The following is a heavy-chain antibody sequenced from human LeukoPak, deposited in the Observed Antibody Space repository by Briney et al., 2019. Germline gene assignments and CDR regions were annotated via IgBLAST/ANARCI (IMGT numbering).Heavy chain of an antibody. V-gene: IGHV3-7*01. CDR3: ARGTFGRWFGEFDY. J-gene: IGHJ4*02. CDR1: GFTFSSYW. D-gene: IGHD3-10*01. Sequence: GGSLRLSCAASGFTFSSYWMSWVRQAPGKGLEWVANIKQDGSEKYYVDSVKGRFTISRDNAKNSLYLQMNSLRAEDTAVYYCARGTFGRWFGEFDYWGQGTLVTVSS. CDR2: IKQDGSEK.